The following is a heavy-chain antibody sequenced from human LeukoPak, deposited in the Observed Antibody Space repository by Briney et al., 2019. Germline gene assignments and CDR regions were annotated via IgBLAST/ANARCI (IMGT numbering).Heavy chain of an antibody. CDR3: AKDTVVIAAAERDY. D-gene: IGHD6-13*01. Sequence: GSLRLSCAASGFTFEDYAMPWVRHAPGKGLEWVALISGDGCSKYYADSVRGRFTISRDNSKNSLYLQMNSLRTEDTDLYYCAKDTVVIAAAERDYWGQGTLVSVS. V-gene: IGHV3-43*02. CDR1: GFTFEDYA. CDR2: ISGDGCSK. J-gene: IGHJ4*02.